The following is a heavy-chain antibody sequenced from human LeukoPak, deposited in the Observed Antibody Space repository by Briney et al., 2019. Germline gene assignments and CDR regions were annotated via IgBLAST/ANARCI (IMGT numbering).Heavy chain of an antibody. J-gene: IGHJ4*02. V-gene: IGHV3-33*01. Sequence: GRSLGLSCAASGFTFSSYGMHWVRQAPGKGLEWVAVIWYDGSNKYYADSVKGRFTISRDNSKNTLYLQMNSLRAEDTAVYYCARGHLDYDFWSGYYTFFDYWGQGTLVTVSS. CDR2: IWYDGSNK. CDR3: ARGHLDYDFWSGYYTFFDY. CDR1: GFTFSSYG. D-gene: IGHD3-3*01.